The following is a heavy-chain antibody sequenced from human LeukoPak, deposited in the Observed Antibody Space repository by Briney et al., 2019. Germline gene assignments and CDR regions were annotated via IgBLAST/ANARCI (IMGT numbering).Heavy chain of an antibody. CDR3: ARVVPDIVHGYYFDY. Sequence: TGVSLRLYCAASGFTFSSYSMKRVRHAPGMGLVWVSSISSSSSYIYYADSVKGRFTISRDNAKNSLYLQMNSLRAEDTAVYYCARVVPDIVHGYYFDYWGQGTLVTVSS. J-gene: IGHJ4*02. V-gene: IGHV3-21*01. CDR1: GFTFSSYS. D-gene: IGHD2-8*01. CDR2: ISSSSSYI.